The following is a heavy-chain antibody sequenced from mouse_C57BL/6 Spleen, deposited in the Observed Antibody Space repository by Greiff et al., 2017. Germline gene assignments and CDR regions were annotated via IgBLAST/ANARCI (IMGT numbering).Heavy chain of an antibody. V-gene: IGHV1-47*01. J-gene: IGHJ2*01. Sequence: VQLQQSGAELVKPGASVKMSCKASGYTFTTYPIEWMKQNHGKSLEWIGNFHPYNDDPKYNEKFKGKATLTLEKSYRTVYLELSRLTSDDSAVYYCARRYYDYDGYFDYWGQGTTLTVSS. D-gene: IGHD2-4*01. CDR2: FHPYNDDP. CDR1: GYTFTTYP. CDR3: ARRYYDYDGYFDY.